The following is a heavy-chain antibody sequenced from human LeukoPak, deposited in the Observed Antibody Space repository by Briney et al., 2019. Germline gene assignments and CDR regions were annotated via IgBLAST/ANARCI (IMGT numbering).Heavy chain of an antibody. Sequence: GGSLRLSCAASGFSVSSNFMTWVRQAPGKGLEWVSVIFSGGSTYCADSVKGRFTISRDNSKNTLYLQMNSLRAEDTAVYFCARGRRWDLLVSLIDASDIWGQGTMVTVSS. CDR1: GFSVSSNF. J-gene: IGHJ3*02. CDR2: IFSGGST. V-gene: IGHV3-53*01. D-gene: IGHD4-23*01. CDR3: ARGRRWDLLVSLIDASDI.